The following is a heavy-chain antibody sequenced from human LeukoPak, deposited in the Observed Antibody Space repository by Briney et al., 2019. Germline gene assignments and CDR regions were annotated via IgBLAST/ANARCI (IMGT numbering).Heavy chain of an antibody. Sequence: GGSLRLSCAASGFTFSTYAMHWVRQAPGKGLEWVAVTSYDGENEYYADSVEGRFTISRDNSKNTLYLQMNSLRPEDTAVYFCARARGIRSSWCDFWGQGTLVTVSS. J-gene: IGHJ5*01. CDR3: ARARGIRSSWCDF. D-gene: IGHD6-13*01. CDR2: TSYDGENE. V-gene: IGHV3-30*01. CDR1: GFTFSTYA.